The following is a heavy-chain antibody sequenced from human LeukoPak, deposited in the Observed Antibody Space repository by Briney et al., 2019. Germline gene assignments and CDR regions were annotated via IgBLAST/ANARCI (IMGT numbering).Heavy chain of an antibody. J-gene: IGHJ4*02. CDR1: GFTFSCYG. CDR3: AKPPPTVRGVTPFDY. D-gene: IGHD3-10*01. V-gene: IGHV3-23*01. Sequence: GGSLRLSCAASGFTFSCYGMSWVRQAPGKGLEWVSAISGSGGSTYYADSVKGRFTISRDNSKNTPYLQMNSLRAEDTAVYYCAKPPPTVRGVTPFDYWGQGTLVTVSS. CDR2: ISGSGGST.